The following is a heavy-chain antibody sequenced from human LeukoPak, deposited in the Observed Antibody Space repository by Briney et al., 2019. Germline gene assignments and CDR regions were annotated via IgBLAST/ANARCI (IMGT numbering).Heavy chain of an antibody. V-gene: IGHV4-59*12. CDR3: ARRVGSGSYYNGMYNWFDP. J-gene: IGHJ5*02. CDR1: GVSISSYY. CDR2: IHYSGST. D-gene: IGHD3-10*01. Sequence: SETLSLTCTVSGVSISSYYWSWIRQPPGKGLEWIGYIHYSGSTNYNPSLKSRVTISVDTSKNQFSLKLSSVTAADTAVYYCARRVGSGSYYNGMYNWFDPWGQGTLVTVSS.